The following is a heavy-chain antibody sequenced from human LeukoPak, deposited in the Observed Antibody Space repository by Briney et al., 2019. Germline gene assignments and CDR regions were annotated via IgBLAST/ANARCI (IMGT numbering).Heavy chain of an antibody. D-gene: IGHD5-18*01. CDR3: ARDEVAYSSDAFDI. CDR1: GASISNYY. Sequence: PSETLSLTCTVSGASISNYYWSWIRQPPGRGLVWIGYIYYSGSTNYNPSLKSRVTMSVDTSKNQFSLKLSSVTAADTAVYYCARDEVAYSSDAFDIWGQGTMVTVSS. J-gene: IGHJ3*02. V-gene: IGHV4-59*12. CDR2: IYYSGST.